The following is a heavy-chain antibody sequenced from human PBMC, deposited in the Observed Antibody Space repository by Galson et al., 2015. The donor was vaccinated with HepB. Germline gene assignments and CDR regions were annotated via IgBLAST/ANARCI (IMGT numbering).Heavy chain of an antibody. Sequence: YGMHWVRQAPGKGLEWVAVIWYDGSNKYYADSVKGRFTISRDNSKNTLYLQMNSLRAEDTAVYYCARDRRPLTGYLAVGLPDYWGQGTLVTVSS. CDR2: IWYDGSNK. CDR3: ARDRRPLTGYLAVGLPDY. J-gene: IGHJ4*02. CDR1: YG. V-gene: IGHV3-33*01. D-gene: IGHD3-9*01.